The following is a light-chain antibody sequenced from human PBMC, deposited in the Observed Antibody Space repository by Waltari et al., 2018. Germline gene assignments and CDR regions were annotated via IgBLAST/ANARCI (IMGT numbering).Light chain of an antibody. CDR3: QQYNSYSWT. V-gene: IGKV1-5*03. J-gene: IGKJ1*01. Sequence: DIQMTQSPSSLSVSVGDRVTITCRASQSISDWLAWYQQKPGKAPKLLISKVSRLESEVPSRFSGSGSGTEFTLTISSLQPDDFATYYCQQYNSYSWTFGQGTKVEI. CDR2: KVS. CDR1: QSISDW.